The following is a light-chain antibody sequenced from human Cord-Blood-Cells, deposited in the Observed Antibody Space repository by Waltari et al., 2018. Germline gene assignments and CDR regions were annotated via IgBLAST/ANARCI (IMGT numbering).Light chain of an antibody. CDR1: QGISSY. J-gene: IGKJ2*01. CDR3: QQLNSYPPYT. CDR2: AAS. Sequence: IQLTQSPSSLSASVGDRVTITCRASQGISSYLAWYQQKPGKAPKLLIYAASTLQSGVPSSLSSSGSGTDFTLTISSLQPDDFATYYCQQLNSYPPYTFGQGTKLEIK. V-gene: IGKV1-9*01.